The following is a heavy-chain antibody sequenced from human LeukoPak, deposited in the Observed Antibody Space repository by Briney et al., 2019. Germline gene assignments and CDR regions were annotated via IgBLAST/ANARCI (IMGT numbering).Heavy chain of an antibody. CDR2: ISSSGSTI. Sequence: TGGSLRLSCAASGFTFSDYYMSWIRQAPGKGLEWVSYISSSGSTIYYADSVKGRFTISRDNAKNSLYLQMNSLRAEDTAVYYCARDRGRIAAAGTLVNWFDPWGQGTLVTVSS. D-gene: IGHD6-13*01. J-gene: IGHJ5*02. CDR1: GFTFSDYY. CDR3: ARDRGRIAAAGTLVNWFDP. V-gene: IGHV3-11*04.